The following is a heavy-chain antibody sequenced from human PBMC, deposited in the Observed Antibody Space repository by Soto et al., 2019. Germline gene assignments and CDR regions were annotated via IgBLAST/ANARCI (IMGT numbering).Heavy chain of an antibody. CDR2: ISAYNGNT. CDR3: ARALVPPYDFWSGYYDY. Sequence: ASVKVSCKASGYTFTSYGISWVRQAPGQGLEWMGWISAYNGNTNYAQKLQGRVTMTTDTSTSTAYMELRSLRSDDTAVYYCARALVPPYDFWSGYYDYWGQGTLVTVSS. CDR1: GYTFTSYG. V-gene: IGHV1-18*01. J-gene: IGHJ4*02. D-gene: IGHD3-3*01.